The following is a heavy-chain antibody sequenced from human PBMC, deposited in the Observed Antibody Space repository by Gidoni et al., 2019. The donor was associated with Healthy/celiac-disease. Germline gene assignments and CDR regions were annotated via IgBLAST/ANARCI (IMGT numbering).Heavy chain of an antibody. CDR1: GGSISSSSYY. Sequence: QLQLQESGPRLVKPSETLSPTCTVPGGSISSSSYYWGWIRQPPGKGLEWLGSIYYSGSTYYNPSLKSRVTISVDTSKIQFSLKLSSVTAADTAVYYCATTYYDFWSGYYRGVYYFDYWGQGTLVTVSS. D-gene: IGHD3-3*01. CDR2: IYYSGST. V-gene: IGHV4-39*07. CDR3: ATTYYDFWSGYYRGVYYFDY. J-gene: IGHJ4*02.